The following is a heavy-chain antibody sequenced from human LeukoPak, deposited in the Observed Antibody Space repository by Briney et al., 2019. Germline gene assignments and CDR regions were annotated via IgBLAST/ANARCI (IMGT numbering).Heavy chain of an antibody. CDR1: GFPFSSSE. CDR2: ITGSGNTI. V-gene: IGHV3-48*03. CDR3: ARYSGGSGKVDY. Sequence: GGSLRLSCAASGFPFSSSEMNWVRQAPGKGLEWVSYITGSGNTIYYADSVKGRFTISRDNAKNSLYLQMNSLRAEDSAVYYCARYSGGSGKVDYWGQGTLVTVSS. D-gene: IGHD2-15*01. J-gene: IGHJ4*02.